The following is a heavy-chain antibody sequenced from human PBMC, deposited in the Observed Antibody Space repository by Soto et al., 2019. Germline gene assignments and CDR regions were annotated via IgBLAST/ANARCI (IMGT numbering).Heavy chain of an antibody. CDR2: ISYDGSNK. CDR3: AKRVYYGSGSYYNWFDP. J-gene: IGHJ5*02. V-gene: IGHV3-30*18. Sequence: QVQLVESGGGVVQPGRSLRLSCAASGFTFSSYSMHWVRQAPGKGLEWVAVISYDGSNKYYADSVKGRFTISRDNSKNTLYLQMNSLTAEDTAVYYCAKRVYYGSGSYYNWFDPWGQGTLVTVSS. CDR1: GFTFSSYS. D-gene: IGHD3-10*01.